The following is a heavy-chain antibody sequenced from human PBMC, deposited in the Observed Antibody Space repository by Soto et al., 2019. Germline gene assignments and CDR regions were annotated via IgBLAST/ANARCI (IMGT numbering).Heavy chain of an antibody. V-gene: IGHV3-11*01. CDR1: GFTFSDSY. J-gene: IGHJ6*02. CDR3: ARVSWREKYGMDV. Sequence: GGSLRLSCAASGFTFSDSYMSWIRQAPGKGLEWISYITFSGNTVYYADSLKGRFTISRDNAKNSLYLQMNRLRAEDTAVYYCARVSWREKYGMDVWGQGTTVTSP. CDR2: ITFSGNTV.